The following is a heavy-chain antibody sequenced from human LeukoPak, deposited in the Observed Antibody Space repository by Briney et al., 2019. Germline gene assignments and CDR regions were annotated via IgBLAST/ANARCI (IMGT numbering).Heavy chain of an antibody. D-gene: IGHD3-22*01. CDR2: ISGSGGST. V-gene: IGHV3-23*01. CDR3: ARDLGQYYDTSDNWFDP. J-gene: IGHJ5*02. CDR1: GFTFSSYG. Sequence: GGSLRLSCAASGFTFSSYGMSWVRQAPGKGLEWVSAISGSGGSTYYADSVKGRFTISRDNAKNTLNLQMNSLRAEDTAVYYCARDLGQYYDTSDNWFDPWGQGTLVTVSS.